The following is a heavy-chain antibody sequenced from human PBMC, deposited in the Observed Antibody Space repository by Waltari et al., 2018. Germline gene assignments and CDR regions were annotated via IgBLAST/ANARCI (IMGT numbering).Heavy chain of an antibody. CDR1: GGSFSGYY. Sequence: QVQLQQWGAGRLEPSATLSPPCAVYGGSFSGYYSSWIRQPPGKGLEWIGEINHSGSTNYNPSLKSRVTISVDTSKNQFSLQLSSVTAADTAVYYCSVGGRVTPSKYWGQGTLVTVSS. J-gene: IGHJ4*02. CDR2: INHSGST. D-gene: IGHD5-18*01. CDR3: SVGGRVTPSKY. V-gene: IGHV4-34*01.